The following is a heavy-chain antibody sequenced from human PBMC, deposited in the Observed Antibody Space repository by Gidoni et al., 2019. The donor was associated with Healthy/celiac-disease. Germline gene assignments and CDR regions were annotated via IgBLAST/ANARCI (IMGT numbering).Heavy chain of an antibody. D-gene: IGHD1-26*01. J-gene: IGHJ4*02. V-gene: IGHV3-23*01. CDR3: AKEWWSGSYYFDY. Sequence: FTISRDNSKNTLYLQMNSLRAEDTAVYYCAKEWWSGSYYFDYWGQGTLVTVSS.